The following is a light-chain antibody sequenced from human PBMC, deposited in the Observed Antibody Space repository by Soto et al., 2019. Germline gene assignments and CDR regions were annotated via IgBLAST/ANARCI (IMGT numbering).Light chain of an antibody. CDR1: QGIRTY. V-gene: IGKV1-9*01. CDR3: QQLNSYPLT. CDR2: AAS. J-gene: IGKJ4*01. Sequence: DIQLTQSPSFLSASVGDRVTITCRASQGIRTYLAWYQQKPGKAHNLLVYAASTLQSGVPSRFSGSGSGTEFTLTISRLQPEDFGSYYCQQLNSYPLTFGGGTKVEI.